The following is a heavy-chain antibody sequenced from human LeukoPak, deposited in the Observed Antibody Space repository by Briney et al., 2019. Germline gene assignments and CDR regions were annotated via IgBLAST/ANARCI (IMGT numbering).Heavy chain of an antibody. D-gene: IGHD4-17*01. CDR3: ASGNYGDYVPGWDY. J-gene: IGHJ4*02. CDR1: GGSISSYY. V-gene: IGHV4-59*08. CDR2: IYYSGST. Sequence: SEPLSLTCTVSGGSISSYYWSWIRQPTGKGLEWIGYIYYSGSTNYNPSLKSRVTISVDTSKNQFSLKLSSVTAADTAVYYCASGNYGDYVPGWDYWGQGTLVTVSS.